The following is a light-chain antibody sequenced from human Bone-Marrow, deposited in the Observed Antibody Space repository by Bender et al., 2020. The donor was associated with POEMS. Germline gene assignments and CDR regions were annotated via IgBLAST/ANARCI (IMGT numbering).Light chain of an antibody. J-gene: IGLJ3*02. CDR3: GTWDSSMSVWV. Sequence: QSVLTQPPSVSAAPGQRVTISCSGSSSLIGVNYVSWYQYLPGTAPKVLIYDNNKRPSRIPDRFSGSNSGTSATLDITGLQTGDEADYYCGTWDSSMSVWVFGGGTKLTVL. V-gene: IGLV1-51*01. CDR1: SSLIGVNY. CDR2: DNN.